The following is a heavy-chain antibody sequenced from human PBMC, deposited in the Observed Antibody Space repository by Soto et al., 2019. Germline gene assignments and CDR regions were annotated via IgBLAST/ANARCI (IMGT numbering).Heavy chain of an antibody. CDR1: GGSMSSGDYY. J-gene: IGHJ3*02. V-gene: IGHV4-30-4*01. D-gene: IGHD3-10*01. CDR3: IKYSGPTVTFDI. Sequence: SETLSLTCTVSGGSMSSGDYYWSWIRQPPGKGLEWIGYINYSGNTYYKPSLKSRVFISVDTSKNQFSLNLNSVTAADTAIYYCIKYSGPTVTFDIWGQGTMVT. CDR2: INYSGNT.